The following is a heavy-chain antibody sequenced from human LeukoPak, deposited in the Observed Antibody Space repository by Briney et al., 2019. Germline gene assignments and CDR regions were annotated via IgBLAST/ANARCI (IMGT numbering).Heavy chain of an antibody. J-gene: IGHJ3*02. CDR1: GGSISSGDYY. CDR3: ARAERRLRHAFDN. V-gene: IGHV4-30-4*01. CDR2: IYYSGST. D-gene: IGHD4-17*01. Sequence: PSETLSLTCTVSGGSISSGDYYWSWIRQPPGKGLEWIGYIYYSGSTYYNPSLKSRVTISVDTSKNQFSLKLSSVTAADTAVYYCARAERRLRHAFDNWGQGTMVTVSS.